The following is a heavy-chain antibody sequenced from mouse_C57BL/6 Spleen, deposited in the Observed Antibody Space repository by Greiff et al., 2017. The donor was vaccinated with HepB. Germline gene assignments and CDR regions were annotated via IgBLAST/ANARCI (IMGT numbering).Heavy chain of an antibody. CDR3: TAWFAY. V-gene: IGHV3-6*01. CDR1: GYSITSGYY. J-gene: IGHJ3*01. Sequence: EVQLQQSGPGLVKPSQSLSLTCSVTGYSITSGYYWNWIRQFPGNKLEWMGYISYDGSNNYNPSLKNRISITRDTSKNQFFLQLNSVTTEDTATYYCTAWFAYWGQGTLVTVSA. CDR2: ISYDGSN.